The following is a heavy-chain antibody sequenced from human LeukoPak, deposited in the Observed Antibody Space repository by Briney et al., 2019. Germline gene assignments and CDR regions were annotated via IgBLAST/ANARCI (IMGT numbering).Heavy chain of an antibody. Sequence: SETLSLTCTVSGGSISTYYWSWIRQPPGKGLEWIGYTYYSGSIKYNPSLKSRVTISVDTSKNQFSLDLTSVTAADTAVYYCATYSDITGSFDYWGQGTLVTVSS. J-gene: IGHJ4*02. CDR1: GGSISTYY. V-gene: IGHV4-59*01. D-gene: IGHD3-22*01. CDR2: TYYSGSI. CDR3: ATYSDITGSFDY.